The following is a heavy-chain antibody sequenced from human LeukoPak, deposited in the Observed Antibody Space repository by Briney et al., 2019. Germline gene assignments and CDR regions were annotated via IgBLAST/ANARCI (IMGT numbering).Heavy chain of an antibody. D-gene: IGHD2-2*01. CDR1: GYTFTSYG. J-gene: IGHJ5*02. V-gene: IGHV1-18*01. CDR2: ISAYNGNT. CDR3: ARGSRYQLLYWFDP. Sequence: ASVKVSCKASGYTFTSYGISWVRQAPGQGLEWMGWISAYNGNTNYAQKLQGRVTMATDTSTSTAYMELRSLRSDDTAVYYCARGSRYQLLYWFDPWGQGTLVTVSS.